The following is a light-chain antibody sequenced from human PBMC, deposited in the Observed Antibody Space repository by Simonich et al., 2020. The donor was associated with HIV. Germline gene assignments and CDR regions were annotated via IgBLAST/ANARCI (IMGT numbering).Light chain of an antibody. CDR1: SSDVGTYNY. V-gene: IGLV2-8*01. CDR2: EVS. Sequence: QSALTQPPSASGSPGQSVTISCTGTSSDVGTYNYVSWYQQYPGKAPKLMIYEVSKRPSGVPDRFSGSKSGNTASLTVSGLQAEDEADYYCNSYAGSSTVVFGGGTKLTVL. J-gene: IGLJ2*01. CDR3: NSYAGSSTVV.